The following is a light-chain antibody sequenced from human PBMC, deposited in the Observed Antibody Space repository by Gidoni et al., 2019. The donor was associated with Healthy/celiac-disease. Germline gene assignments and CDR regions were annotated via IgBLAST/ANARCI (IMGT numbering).Light chain of an antibody. V-gene: IGKV1-8*01. J-gene: IGKJ4*01. Sequence: AIRMIQSPSSFSASTGDRVTITCRASQGMSSYLAWYQQKPGKAPKLLIYAASTLQSGVPSRFSGSGSGTDFTLTISCLQSEDFATYYCQQYYSYPLTFGGGTKVEIK. CDR2: AAS. CDR1: QGMSSY. CDR3: QQYYSYPLT.